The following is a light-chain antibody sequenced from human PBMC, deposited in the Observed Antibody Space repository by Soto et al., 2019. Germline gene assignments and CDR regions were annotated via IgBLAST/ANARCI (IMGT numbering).Light chain of an antibody. CDR2: DVS. J-gene: IGLJ2*01. V-gene: IGLV2-14*01. CDR3: ISYTSSSTVV. Sequence: QSALTQPASVSGSPRQSITISCTGTSSDVGGYNYVSWYQQHPGKAPKIMIYDVSHRPSGVSNRFSGSKSGNTASLTISGLQAEDEADYYCISYTSSSTVVFGGGTKLTVL. CDR1: SSDVGGYNY.